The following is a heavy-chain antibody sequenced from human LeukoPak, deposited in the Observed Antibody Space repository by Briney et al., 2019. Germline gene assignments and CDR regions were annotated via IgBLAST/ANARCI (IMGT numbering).Heavy chain of an antibody. CDR2: ISGSGGSP. V-gene: IGHV3-23*01. CDR3: AKLLGNAFDF. D-gene: IGHD1-26*01. Sequence: GGSLRLSCADSGFTFRSYAMSWFRQAPGKGLEWVSDISGSGGSPYYADSVKGRFTISRDNSKNTLYLQMNSLRAEDTAIYYCAKLLGNAFDFWGQGTMVTVSS. J-gene: IGHJ3*01. CDR1: GFTFRSYA.